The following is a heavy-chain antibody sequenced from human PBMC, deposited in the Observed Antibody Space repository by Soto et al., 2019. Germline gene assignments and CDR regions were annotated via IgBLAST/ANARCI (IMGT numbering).Heavy chain of an antibody. V-gene: IGHV3-33*01. CDR2: IWYDGSNK. D-gene: IGHD2-2*01. J-gene: IGHJ3*01. Sequence: QVQLVESGGGVVQPGKSLRLSCVASGFTFSSHGMHWVRQAPGKGLEWVAVIWYDGSNKDYADSVKGRFTISRDNSKNTVYVEMKNERAEDTAVDNGLIDRQYQAPGGSDLRGQGKMVTVSS. CDR3: LIDRQYQAPGGSDL. CDR1: GFTFSSHG.